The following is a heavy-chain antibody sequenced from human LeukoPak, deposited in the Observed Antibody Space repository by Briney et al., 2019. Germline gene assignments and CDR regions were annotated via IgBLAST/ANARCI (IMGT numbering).Heavy chain of an antibody. CDR1: GFTFSSYS. D-gene: IGHD2-21*02. V-gene: IGHV3-21*01. CDR3: ARAPRAYCGGDCSSHDAFDI. J-gene: IGHJ3*02. Sequence: PGGSLRLSCAASGFTFSSYSMNWVRQAPGNGLEWVSSISSSSSYIYYADSVKGRFTISRDDAKNSLYLQMNSLRAEDTAVYYCARAPRAYCGGDCSSHDAFDIWGQGTMVTVSS. CDR2: ISSSSSYI.